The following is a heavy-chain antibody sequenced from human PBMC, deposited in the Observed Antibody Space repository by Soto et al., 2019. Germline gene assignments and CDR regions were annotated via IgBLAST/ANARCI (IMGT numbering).Heavy chain of an antibody. D-gene: IGHD3-10*01. Sequence: PSETLSLTCAVSGGSISSSNWWSWVRQPPGKGLEWIGEIYHSGSTNYNPSLKSRVTISVDKSKNQFSLKLSSVTAADTAVYYCARITMVRGVIINQFYYYYGMDVWGQGTTVTVSS. CDR3: ARITMVRGVIINQFYYYYGMDV. CDR1: GGSISSSNW. V-gene: IGHV4-4*02. J-gene: IGHJ6*02. CDR2: IYHSGST.